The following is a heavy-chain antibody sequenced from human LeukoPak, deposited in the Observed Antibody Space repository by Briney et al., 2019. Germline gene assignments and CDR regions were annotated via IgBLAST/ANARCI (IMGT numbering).Heavy chain of an antibody. V-gene: IGHV3-74*01. CDR1: GFTFSKYW. D-gene: IGHD6-19*01. CDR2: IDTDGTVT. CDR3: ATKQWLAPPPDS. Sequence: GGSLRLSCAASGFTFSKYWMLWVRQAPGKGLESVSRIDTDGTVTTYADSVKGRFTVSRDNADNTMFLQMNSVRDEDTAVYYCATKQWLAPPPDSWGQGTPVTVSS. J-gene: IGHJ4*02.